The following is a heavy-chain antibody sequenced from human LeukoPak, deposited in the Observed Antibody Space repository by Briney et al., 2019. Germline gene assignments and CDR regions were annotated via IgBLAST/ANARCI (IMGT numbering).Heavy chain of an antibody. Sequence: GGSLRLFCAASGFTFSSYAMSWVRQAPGKGLEWVSAISGSGGSTYYADSVKGRFTISRDNSKNTLYLQMNSLRAEDTAVYYCAKVYWNYRGFDYWGQGTLVTVSS. V-gene: IGHV3-23*01. CDR2: ISGSGGST. CDR1: GFTFSSYA. D-gene: IGHD1-7*01. CDR3: AKVYWNYRGFDY. J-gene: IGHJ4*02.